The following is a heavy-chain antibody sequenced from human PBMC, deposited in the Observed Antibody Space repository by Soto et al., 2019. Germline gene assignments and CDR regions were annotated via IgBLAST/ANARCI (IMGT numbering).Heavy chain of an antibody. CDR3: AGWGGHDYNY. J-gene: IGHJ4*02. V-gene: IGHV3-7*03. Sequence: EVQLVQSGRGLVQPGGSLRLSCVGSGFTFTDFYMNWVRQAPGKGLEWVANIRPDGSETNYVESVKGRFTTSRDNAKNSLFLQMNSLRADDTAVYYCAGWGGHDYNYWGQGILVTVSS. D-gene: IGHD4-4*01. CDR1: GFTFTDFY. CDR2: IRPDGSET.